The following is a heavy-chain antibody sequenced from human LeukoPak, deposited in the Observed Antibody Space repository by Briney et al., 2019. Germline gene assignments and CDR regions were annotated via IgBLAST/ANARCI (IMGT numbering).Heavy chain of an antibody. V-gene: IGHV3-30*02. J-gene: IGHJ5*02. CDR2: IRYDGSNK. CDR1: GFTFSSYA. Sequence: GGSLRLSCAASGFTFSSYAMHWVRQAPGKGLEWVAFIRYDGSNKYYADSVKGRFTISRDNSKNTLYLQLNSLRPDDTAVFYCSQGLLSWGQGTLLTVAA. CDR3: SQGLLS.